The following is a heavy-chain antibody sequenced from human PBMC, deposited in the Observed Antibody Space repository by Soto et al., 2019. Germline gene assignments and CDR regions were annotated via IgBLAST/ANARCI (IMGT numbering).Heavy chain of an antibody. CDR2: IYHTGST. CDR3: ARATRITMIVVSNWFDP. J-gene: IGHJ5*02. Sequence: SETLSLTCTVSGDSISSSSYYWGWIRQPPGKGLEWIGFIYHTGSTYYSPSLKSRVTISVDTSKNQFSLKLSSVTAADTAVYYCARATRITMIVVSNWFDPWGQGTLVTSPQ. V-gene: IGHV4-39*07. CDR1: GDSISSSSYY. D-gene: IGHD3-22*01.